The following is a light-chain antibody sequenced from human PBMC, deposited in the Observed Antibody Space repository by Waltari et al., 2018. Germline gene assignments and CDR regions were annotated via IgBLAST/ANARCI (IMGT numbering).Light chain of an antibody. CDR1: QNVGIS. Sequence: IVLTQSPGTLSLSPGERATLTCRASQNVGISLGWYQQRPGQAPRPLIYDASNRVTGIPARFSGSGSGTDFTLTINSLEPEDFAVYYCQQRSKGPRTFGQGTKVEIK. CDR2: DAS. CDR3: QQRSKGPRT. V-gene: IGKV3-11*01. J-gene: IGKJ1*01.